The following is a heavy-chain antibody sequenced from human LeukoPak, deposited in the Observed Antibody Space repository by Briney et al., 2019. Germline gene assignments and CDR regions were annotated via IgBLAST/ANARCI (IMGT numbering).Heavy chain of an antibody. D-gene: IGHD2-21*01. Sequence: GASVKVSCKASGGTFSSYAISWVRQAPGQGLEWMGIINPSGGSTSYAQKFQGRVTMTRDTSTSTVYMELSSLRSEDTAVYYCARERGGHCYDYWGQGTLVTVSS. CDR2: INPSGGST. J-gene: IGHJ4*02. CDR1: GGTFSSYA. CDR3: ARERGGHCYDY. V-gene: IGHV1-46*01.